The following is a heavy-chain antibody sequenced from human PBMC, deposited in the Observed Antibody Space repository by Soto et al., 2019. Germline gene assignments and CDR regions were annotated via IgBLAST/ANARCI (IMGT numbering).Heavy chain of an antibody. CDR3: ARDQGIVVVVAATPGAFDL. D-gene: IGHD2-15*01. J-gene: IGHJ3*01. V-gene: IGHV1-69*06. CDR2: IIPIFGTA. Sequence: QVQLVQSGAEVKKPGSSVKVSCKASGGTFSSYAISWVRQAPVQGLEWMGGIIPIFGTANYAQKFQGRVTITADKSTSTAYMELSSLRSEDTAVYYCARDQGIVVVVAATPGAFDLWGQGTMVTVSS. CDR1: GGTFSSYA.